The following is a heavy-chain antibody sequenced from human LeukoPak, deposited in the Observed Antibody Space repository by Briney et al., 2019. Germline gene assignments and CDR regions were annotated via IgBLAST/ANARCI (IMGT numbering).Heavy chain of an antibody. Sequence: SETLSLTCTVSGGSISSGSYYWSWIRQPAGKGLEWIGRIYTSGSTYYNPSLKSRVTISVDTSKNQFSLKLSSVTAADTAVYYCARHMAPYYDILTGFGYWGQGTLVTVSS. V-gene: IGHV4-61*02. CDR3: ARHMAPYYDILTGFGY. J-gene: IGHJ4*02. CDR2: IYTSGST. CDR1: GGSISSGSYY. D-gene: IGHD3-9*01.